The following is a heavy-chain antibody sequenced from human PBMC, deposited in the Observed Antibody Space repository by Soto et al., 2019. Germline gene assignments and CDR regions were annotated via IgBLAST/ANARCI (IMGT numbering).Heavy chain of an antibody. CDR3: ASPLEYSSSSGRRYYYGMDV. CDR2: INPSGGST. CDR1: GYTFTSYY. D-gene: IGHD6-6*01. V-gene: IGHV1-46*01. J-gene: IGHJ6*02. Sequence: ASVKVSCKASGYTFTSYYMHWVRQAPGQGLEWMGIINPSGGSTSYAQKFQGRVTMTRDTSTSTVYMELNSLRSEDTAVYYCASPLEYSSSSGRRYYYGMDVWGQGTTVTVSS.